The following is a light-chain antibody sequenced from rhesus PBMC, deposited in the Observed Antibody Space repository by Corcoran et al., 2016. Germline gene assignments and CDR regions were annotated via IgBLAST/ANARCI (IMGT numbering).Light chain of an antibody. CDR3: LQHNRYPYS. V-gene: IGKV1-28*01. Sequence: DIQMTQSPSSLSASVGDTVTITCRASQGISSYLNWFQQRPGKAPEVLIYAASVLERGVPSRFSGSGSGTEFTLTISSLQPEDFAAYYCLQHNRYPYSFGQGTKVEIK. CDR2: AAS. J-gene: IGKJ2*01. CDR1: QGISSY.